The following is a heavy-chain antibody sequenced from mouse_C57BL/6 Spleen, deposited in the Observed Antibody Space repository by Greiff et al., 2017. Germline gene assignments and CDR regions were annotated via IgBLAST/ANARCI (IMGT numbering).Heavy chain of an antibody. Sequence: VQLQQPGAELVRPGSSVKLSCKASGYTFTSYWMHWVKQRPIQGLEWIGNIDPSDSETHYNQKFKDKATLTVDKSSSTAYMQLSSLTSEDSAVYYCARHYYGSSYGYWGQGTTLTVSS. D-gene: IGHD1-1*01. CDR2: IDPSDSET. CDR3: ARHYYGSSYGY. CDR1: GYTFTSYW. J-gene: IGHJ2*01. V-gene: IGHV1-52*01.